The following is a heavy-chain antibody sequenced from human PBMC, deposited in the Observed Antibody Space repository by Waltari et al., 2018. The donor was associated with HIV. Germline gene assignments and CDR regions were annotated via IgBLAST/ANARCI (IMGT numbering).Heavy chain of an antibody. D-gene: IGHD1-26*01. Sequence: QVQLVHSGSELKKPGVSVKVSCKAFGYPFINDAMNWVRQAPGQGLEWMGWINTNTGNPTYAQGFTGRFVFPLDTSVSTAYLQISSLKTEDTAVYYCARAREWELLYPIDYWGQGTLVTVS. V-gene: IGHV7-4-1*02. J-gene: IGHJ4*02. CDR1: GYPFINDA. CDR2: INTNTGNP. CDR3: ARAREWELLYPIDY.